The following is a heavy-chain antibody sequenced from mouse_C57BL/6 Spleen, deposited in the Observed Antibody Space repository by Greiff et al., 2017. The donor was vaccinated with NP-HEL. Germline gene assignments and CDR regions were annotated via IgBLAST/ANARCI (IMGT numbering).Heavy chain of an antibody. D-gene: IGHD2-4*01. V-gene: IGHV1-82*01. CDR3: ARSDYDDYYAMDY. CDR2: IYPGDGDT. Sequence: QVQLQQSGPELVKPGASVKISCKASGYAFSSSWMNWVKQRPGKGLEWIGRIYPGDGDTNYNGKFKGKATLTADKSSSTAYMQLSILTSEDSAVYFCARSDYDDYYAMDYWGQGTSVTVSS. J-gene: IGHJ4*01. CDR1: GYAFSSSW.